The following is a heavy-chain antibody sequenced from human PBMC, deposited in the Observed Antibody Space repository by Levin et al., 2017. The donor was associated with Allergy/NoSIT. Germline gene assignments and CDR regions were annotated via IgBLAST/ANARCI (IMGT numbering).Heavy chain of an antibody. CDR1: GFTFDDYG. V-gene: IGHV3-20*01. Sequence: GESLKISCAASGFTFDDYGMSWVRQAPGKGLEWVSGINWNGGSTGYADSVKGRFTISRDNAKNSLYLQMNSLRAEDTALYHCARRRGVYGDDAPFDYWGQGTLVTVSS. CDR2: INWNGGST. D-gene: IGHD4-17*01. CDR3: ARRRGVYGDDAPFDY. J-gene: IGHJ4*02.